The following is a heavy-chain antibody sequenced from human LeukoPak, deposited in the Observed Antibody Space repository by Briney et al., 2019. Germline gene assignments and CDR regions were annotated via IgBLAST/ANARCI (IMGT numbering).Heavy chain of an antibody. Sequence: GGSLRLSCAASGFIFSTYGMSWVRHAPGKGLEWVSAISGSGGSTNYADSVKGRFTISRDNSKNTLYLQMNSLRAEDTAVYYCARDWKQLWLRPGAFDMWGQGTMVTVSS. CDR3: ARDWKQLWLRPGAFDM. J-gene: IGHJ3*02. D-gene: IGHD5-18*01. CDR1: GFIFSTYG. CDR2: ISGSGGST. V-gene: IGHV3-23*01.